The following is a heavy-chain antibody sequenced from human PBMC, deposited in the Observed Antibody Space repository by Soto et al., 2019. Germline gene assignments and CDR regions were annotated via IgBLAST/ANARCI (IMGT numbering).Heavy chain of an antibody. CDR3: AREDSYGWSGESLDV. CDR1: GDSLRGQS. D-gene: IGHD6-19*01. Sequence: QVQLQQWGAGLLKASETLSLTCAVVGDSLRGQSWNWIRQSPGKGLEWIGELDQSGGTNYNPSLESRATISVDTSKNQFSLTLTSVTAADTAVYYCAREDSYGWSGESLDVWGQGTTVTVSS. J-gene: IGHJ6*02. CDR2: LDQSGGT. V-gene: IGHV4-34*01.